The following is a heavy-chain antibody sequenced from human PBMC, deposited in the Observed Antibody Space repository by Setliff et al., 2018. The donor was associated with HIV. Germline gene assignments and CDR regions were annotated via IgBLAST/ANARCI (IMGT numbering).Heavy chain of an antibody. CDR1: GGSISNNNYY. J-gene: IGHJ3*02. CDR3: ARSITMIIVAPGAFDI. D-gene: IGHD3-22*01. CDR2: IYYSGST. Sequence: SETLSLTCTVSGGSISNNNYYWGWIRQPPGKGLEWIGSIYYSGSTYYSPSLKSRVTISVDKSKNQFSLKLSSVTAADTAVYYCARSITMIIVAPGAFDIWGQGTMVTVSS. V-gene: IGHV4-39*07.